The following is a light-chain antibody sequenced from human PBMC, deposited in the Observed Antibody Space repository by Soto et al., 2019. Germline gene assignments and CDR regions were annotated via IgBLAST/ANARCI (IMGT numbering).Light chain of an antibody. J-gene: IGKJ4*01. CDR1: ESITGW. V-gene: IGKV1-12*01. CDR2: ATA. CDR3: KQAMSFPLT. Sequence: DTQMTQSPSSVSASVGDRVTMICRASESITGWLAWYQQKPGKAPKLLIYATASLQSGVPSRFSGSGSGTDFHLTISSLQPEDFATYYCKQAMSFPLTFGGGTRIEMK.